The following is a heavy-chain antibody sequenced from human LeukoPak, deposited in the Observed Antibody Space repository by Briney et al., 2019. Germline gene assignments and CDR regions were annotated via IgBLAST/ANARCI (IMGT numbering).Heavy chain of an antibody. V-gene: IGHV4-59*01. Sequence: SETLSLTCTVSGGSISSYYWSWIRQPPGKGLEWIGYIYYSGSTNYNPSLKSRVTISVDMSKNQFSLKLSSVTAADTAVYYCARGKSYDYVWGSYRYTYSLDYWGQGTLVTVSS. CDR3: ARGKSYDYVWGSYRYTYSLDY. D-gene: IGHD3-16*02. CDR1: GGSISSYY. CDR2: IYYSGST. J-gene: IGHJ4*02.